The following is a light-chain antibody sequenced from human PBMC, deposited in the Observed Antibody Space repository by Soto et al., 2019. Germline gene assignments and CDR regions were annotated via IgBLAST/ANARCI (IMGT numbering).Light chain of an antibody. J-gene: IGKJ5*01. CDR2: AAS. CDR1: QSIGTY. V-gene: IGKV1-33*01. Sequence: DIKMTQSPASLSASVGDRVTITCRASQSIGTYLHWYQQKAGKAPKLLIYAASNLDIGVRLRVRGSGSGTDFTFTISRLQPEDIPTYYCHQYENLTTFGQGTRLEIK. CDR3: HQYENLTT.